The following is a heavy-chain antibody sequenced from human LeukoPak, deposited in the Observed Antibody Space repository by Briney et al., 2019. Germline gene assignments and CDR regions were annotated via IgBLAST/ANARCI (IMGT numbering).Heavy chain of an antibody. CDR2: INHSGST. CDR1: GGSFSGYY. V-gene: IGHV4-34*01. Sequence: SETLSLTCAVYGGSFSGYYWSWIRQPPGKGLEWIGEINHSGSTNYNPSLKSRVTISVDTSKNQFSLKLSSVTAADTAVYYCVRVNGRIQKRTHRFDPWGQGTLVTVSS. CDR3: VRVNGRIQKRTHRFDP. J-gene: IGHJ5*02. D-gene: IGHD5-18*01.